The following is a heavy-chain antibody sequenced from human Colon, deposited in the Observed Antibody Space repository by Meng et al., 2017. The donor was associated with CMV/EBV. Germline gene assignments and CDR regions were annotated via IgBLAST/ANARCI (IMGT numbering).Heavy chain of an antibody. CDR3: AREGYPGGSEFGP. Sequence: SETLSLTCAVYGESFSGYYWTWIRQPPGKGLEWIGEVYRSGSTNYNPSLKSRVTISVDTSKNQFSLKLSSVTAADTAVYYCAREGYPGGSEFGPWGQGILVTVSS. CDR2: VYRSGST. CDR1: GESFSGYY. V-gene: IGHV4-34*01. J-gene: IGHJ5*02. D-gene: IGHD2-15*01.